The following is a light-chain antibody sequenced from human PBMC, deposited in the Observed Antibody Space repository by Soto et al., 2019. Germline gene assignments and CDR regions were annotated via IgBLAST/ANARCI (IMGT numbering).Light chain of an antibody. V-gene: IGKV3-15*01. CDR3: QQYNNWWT. Sequence: GERATLSCRASQIVSSNLAWYQQKPGQAPRLLIYGASTRAAGIPARFSGSGSGTEFTLTISSLQSEDFAVYYCQQYNNWWTFGQGTKVDI. CDR2: GAS. J-gene: IGKJ1*01. CDR1: QIVSSN.